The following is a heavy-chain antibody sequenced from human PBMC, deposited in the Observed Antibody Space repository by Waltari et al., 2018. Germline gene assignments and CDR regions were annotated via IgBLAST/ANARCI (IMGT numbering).Heavy chain of an antibody. CDR2: IYYSGST. V-gene: IGHV4-59*01. Sequence: QVQLQESGPGLVKPSETLSLTCPVSGGPIRSYYWSGIRQPPGKGLEWIGYIYYSGSTNYNPSLKSRVTISVDTSKNQFSLKLSSVTAADTAVYYCARDRSLSTVTTFSGMDVWGQGTTVTVSS. J-gene: IGHJ6*02. CDR3: ARDRSLSTVTTFSGMDV. D-gene: IGHD4-4*01. CDR1: GGPIRSYY.